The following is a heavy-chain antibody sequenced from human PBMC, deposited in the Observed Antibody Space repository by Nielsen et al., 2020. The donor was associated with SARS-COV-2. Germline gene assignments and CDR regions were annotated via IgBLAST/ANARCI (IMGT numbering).Heavy chain of an antibody. CDR3: SSLTARLY. CDR2: INQDGSAT. J-gene: IGHJ4*02. D-gene: IGHD6-6*01. CDR1: GSTFNSSW. Sequence: GGSLRLSCAASGSTFNSSWMHWVRQTPVKGLEWVANINQDGSATSYVDSVKGRFTISRDNAKNTLYLQMNSLRAEDTAVYYCSSLTARLYWGQGTPVTVSS. V-gene: IGHV3-7*02.